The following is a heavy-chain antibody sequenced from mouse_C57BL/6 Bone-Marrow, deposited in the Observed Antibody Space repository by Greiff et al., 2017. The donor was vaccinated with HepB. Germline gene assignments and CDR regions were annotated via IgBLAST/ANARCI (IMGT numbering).Heavy chain of an antibody. Sequence: VKLQQSGAELARPGASVKLSCKVSGYTFTSYGISWVKQRTGQGLEWIGEIYPRSGNTYYNEKFKGKATLTADKTSSTAYMELRSLTSEDSAVYFCARGVYSNSFDVWGTGTTVTVSS. CDR1: GYTFTSYG. CDR2: IYPRSGNT. J-gene: IGHJ1*03. CDR3: ARGVYSNSFDV. V-gene: IGHV1-81*01. D-gene: IGHD2-5*01.